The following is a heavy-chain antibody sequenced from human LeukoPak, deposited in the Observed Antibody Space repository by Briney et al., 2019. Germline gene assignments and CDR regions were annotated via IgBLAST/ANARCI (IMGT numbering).Heavy chain of an antibody. CDR2: ISPDGSTT. J-gene: IGHJ4*02. CDR1: RFTFSSYW. V-gene: IGHV3-74*01. CDR3: ASAWSL. D-gene: IGHD1-26*01. Sequence: PGGSLRLSCVASRFTFSSYWMHWVRQAPGKGLVWVSYISPDGSTTRYADSVKGRFTISRDNAKNTLYLQMNSLRVEDTALYFCASAWSLWGQGALVTVSS.